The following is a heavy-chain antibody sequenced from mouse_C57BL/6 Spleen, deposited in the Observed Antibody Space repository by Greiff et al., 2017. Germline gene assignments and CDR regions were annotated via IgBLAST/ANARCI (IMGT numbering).Heavy chain of an antibody. Sequence: QVQLQQSGAELVRPGASVKLSCKASGYTFTDYYINWVKQRPGQGLEWIARLYPGSGNTYYNEKFKGKATLTAEKSSSTAYMQLSSLTSEDSAVYFCAREGVITTVVAKDYYAMDYWGQGTSVTVSS. J-gene: IGHJ4*01. CDR2: LYPGSGNT. CDR1: GYTFTDYY. V-gene: IGHV1-76*01. D-gene: IGHD1-1*01. CDR3: AREGVITTVVAKDYYAMDY.